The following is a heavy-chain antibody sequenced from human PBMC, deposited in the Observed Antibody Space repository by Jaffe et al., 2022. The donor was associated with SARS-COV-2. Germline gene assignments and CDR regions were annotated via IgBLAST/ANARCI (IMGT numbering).Heavy chain of an antibody. V-gene: IGHV3-7*01. D-gene: IGHD3-22*01. CDR1: GFTFSSYW. Sequence: EVQLVESGGGLVQPGGSLRLSCAASGFTFSSYWMSWVRQAPGKGLEWVANINQDGSEKYYVDSVKGRFTISRDNAKNSLFLQMNSLRAEDTAVYYCARGDSSLFLYYYYGLDVWGQGTTVTVSS. J-gene: IGHJ6*02. CDR2: INQDGSEK. CDR3: ARGDSSLFLYYYYGLDV.